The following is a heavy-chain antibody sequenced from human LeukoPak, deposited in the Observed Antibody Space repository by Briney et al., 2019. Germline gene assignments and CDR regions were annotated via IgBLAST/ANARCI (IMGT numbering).Heavy chain of an antibody. CDR2: INPSGGST. CDR3: AVAPGDY. V-gene: IGHV1-46*01. J-gene: IGHJ4*02. CDR1: GYTFTSYY. D-gene: IGHD2-21*01. Sequence: ASVKVSCKASGYTFTSYYMHWVRQAPGQGLEWMGIINPSGGSTSYAQKFQGRVTMTRDMSISTVYMELTTLTSDDTALYYCAVAPGDYWGQGTLVSVSA.